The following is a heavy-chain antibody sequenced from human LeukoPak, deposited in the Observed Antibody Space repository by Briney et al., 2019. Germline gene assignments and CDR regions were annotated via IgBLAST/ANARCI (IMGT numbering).Heavy chain of an antibody. V-gene: IGHV3-74*01. CDR2: IKPDGTTT. CDR1: GFGFSNSG. CDR3: ARDADPRHDDSSSPDY. J-gene: IGHJ4*01. D-gene: IGHD6-6*01. Sequence: GGSLRLSCAASGFGFSNSGMHWVRQAPGKGLVWVSRIKPDGTTTVYADSVKGRFTISRDNLKNTLYLQMKSLRAEDTGVYFCARDADPRHDDSSSPDYWGQGTAVTVSS.